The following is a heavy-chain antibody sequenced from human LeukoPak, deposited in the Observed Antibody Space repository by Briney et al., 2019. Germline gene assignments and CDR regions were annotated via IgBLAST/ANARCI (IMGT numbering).Heavy chain of an antibody. CDR3: ARVGVVSIGHPFWFDP. J-gene: IGHJ5*02. Sequence: PSETLSLTCTVSGGSISSGDYYWSWIRQPPGKGLGWIGYIYYSGSTYYNPSLKSRVTISVDTSKNQFSLKLGSVTAADTAVYYCARVGVVSIGHPFWFDPWGQGTLVTVSS. D-gene: IGHD2-21*01. CDR2: IYYSGST. V-gene: IGHV4-30-4*08. CDR1: GGSISSGDYY.